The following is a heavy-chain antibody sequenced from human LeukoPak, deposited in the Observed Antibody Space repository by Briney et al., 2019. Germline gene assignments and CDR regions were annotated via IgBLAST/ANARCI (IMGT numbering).Heavy chain of an antibody. Sequence: SETLSLTCTVSGGSISSYYWSWIRQPPGKGLEWIGYIYHSGSTNYNPSLKSRVTISVDTSKNQFSLKLSSVTAADTAVYYCARGGSYYGWFDPWGQGTLVTVSS. CDR2: IYHSGST. J-gene: IGHJ5*02. CDR1: GGSISSYY. CDR3: ARGGSYYGWFDP. D-gene: IGHD1-26*01. V-gene: IGHV4-59*01.